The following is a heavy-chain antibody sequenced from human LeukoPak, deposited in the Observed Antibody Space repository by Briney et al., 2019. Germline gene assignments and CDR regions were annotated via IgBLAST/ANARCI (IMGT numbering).Heavy chain of an antibody. CDR2: IQHSGST. Sequence: PSGTLSLTCGVSGVSISSSNWWTWVRQPPGKGLEWIGEIQHSGSTNYNPSLKSRVTLSVDKSKNHFSVNLISVTAAETAVYYCARDRRYTASWYQNYDSGGTYPTFDYWGQGTLVTVSS. D-gene: IGHD3-22*01. CDR3: ARDRRYTASWYQNYDSGGTYPTFDY. V-gene: IGHV4-4*02. CDR1: GVSISSSNW. J-gene: IGHJ4*02.